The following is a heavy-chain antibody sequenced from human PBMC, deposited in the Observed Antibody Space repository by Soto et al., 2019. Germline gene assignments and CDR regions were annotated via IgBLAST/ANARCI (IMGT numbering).Heavy chain of an antibody. Sequence: SETLSLTCTVSGGSISSYYWSWIRQPPGKGLEWIGYIYYSGGTNYNPSLKSRVTISVDTSKNQFSLKLSSVTAADTAVYYCARDIGGYYYDSSGPLNAFDIWGQGTMVTVSS. CDR2: IYYSGGT. J-gene: IGHJ3*02. V-gene: IGHV4-59*01. D-gene: IGHD3-22*01. CDR1: GGSISSYY. CDR3: ARDIGGYYYDSSGPLNAFDI.